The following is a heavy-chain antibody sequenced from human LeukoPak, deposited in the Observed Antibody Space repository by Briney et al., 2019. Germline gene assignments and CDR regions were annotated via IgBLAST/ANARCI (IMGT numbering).Heavy chain of an antibody. CDR3: ARAREKYYYDSSGRGDAFDI. CDR2: INTDGRST. CDR1: GFTFSFYW. D-gene: IGHD3-22*01. Sequence: PGGSLRLSCAASGFTFSFYWMHWVRQAPGKGLVWVSHINTDGRSTSYADSVKGRFTISRDNAKNTLFLRMNSLRAEDTAVYYCARAREKYYYDSSGRGDAFDIWGQGTMVIVSS. V-gene: IGHV3-74*01. J-gene: IGHJ3*02.